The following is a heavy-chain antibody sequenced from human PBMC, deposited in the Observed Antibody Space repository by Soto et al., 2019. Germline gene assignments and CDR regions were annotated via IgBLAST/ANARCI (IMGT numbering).Heavy chain of an antibody. CDR3: ARGWRGNDYSDYDWCDP. D-gene: IGHD4-17*01. CDR2: NNAGNGKT. CDR1: GYSFPRDA. J-gene: IGHJ5*02. V-gene: IGHV1-3*01. Sequence: QIQLVQSGTEVKMPAASVKVSCKASGYSFPRDALHWVRQAPGKSLEWIGLNNAGNGKTKYSQKFQGRVTISRDTPATTVYMQLSRLRAADTAIYYFARGWRGNDYSDYDWCDPWGQGTLGAVAS.